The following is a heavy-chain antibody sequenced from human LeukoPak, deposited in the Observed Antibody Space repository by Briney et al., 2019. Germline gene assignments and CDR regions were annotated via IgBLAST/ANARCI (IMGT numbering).Heavy chain of an antibody. CDR1: GGSFSGYY. J-gene: IGHJ6*03. CDR3: ARGTTGTTPAYYYYMDV. CDR2: INHSGST. D-gene: IGHD1-1*01. V-gene: IGHV4-34*01. Sequence: SETLSLTCAVYGGSFSGYYWSWIRQPPGKGLEWIGEINHSGSTNYNPSLRSRVTISVDTSKNQFSLKLSSVTAADTAVYYCARGTTGTTPAYYYYMDVWGKGTTVTVSS.